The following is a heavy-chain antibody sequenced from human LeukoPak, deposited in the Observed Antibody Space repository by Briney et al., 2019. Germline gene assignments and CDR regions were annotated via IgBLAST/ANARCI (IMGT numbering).Heavy chain of an antibody. Sequence: SETLSLTCTVSGGSISGSISSYYWNWIRQPPGKGLEWIGYIYYSGSTNYNPSLKSRVTISVDTSKNQFSLKLSSVTAADTAVYYCAREVRAMIVDFDYWGQGTLVTVSS. CDR3: AREVRAMIVDFDY. J-gene: IGHJ4*02. CDR1: GGSISGSISSYY. CDR2: IYYSGST. D-gene: IGHD3-22*01. V-gene: IGHV4-61*01.